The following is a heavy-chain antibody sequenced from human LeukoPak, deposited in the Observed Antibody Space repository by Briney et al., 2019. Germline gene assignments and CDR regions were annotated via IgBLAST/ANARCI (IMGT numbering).Heavy chain of an antibody. Sequence: ASVKVSCKASGYTFTGYYMHWGRQAPGQRLKWMGWINPNSGGTNYAQKPQGRVTMTRDTSISTAYMELSRPRSDDTAVYYCARGRMRAGITMVRGVNWFDPWGQGTLVTVSS. J-gene: IGHJ5*02. CDR1: GYTFTGYY. CDR3: ARGRMRAGITMVRGVNWFDP. CDR2: INPNSGGT. V-gene: IGHV1-2*02. D-gene: IGHD3-10*01.